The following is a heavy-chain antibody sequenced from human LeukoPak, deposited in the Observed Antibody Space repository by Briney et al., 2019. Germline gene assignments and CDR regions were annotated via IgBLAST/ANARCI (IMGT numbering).Heavy chain of an antibody. CDR2: ISGSGGST. Sequence: GGSLRLSCAASGLTFSSYAMSWVRQAPGKGLEWVSGISGSGGSTSYADSVKGRFSISRDNSKNTLDLQMNSLRAEDTAVYYCTKDPNGDYVGAFDPWGQGTLVTVSS. D-gene: IGHD4-17*01. CDR3: TKDPNGDYVGAFDP. CDR1: GLTFSSYA. V-gene: IGHV3-23*01. J-gene: IGHJ5*02.